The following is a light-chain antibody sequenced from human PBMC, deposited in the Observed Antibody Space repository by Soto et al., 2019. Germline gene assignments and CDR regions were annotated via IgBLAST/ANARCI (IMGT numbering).Light chain of an antibody. CDR1: HSVSGTF. CDR3: QQYGTSPGT. V-gene: IGKV3-20*01. Sequence: EIVLTQSPGTLSLSPGDRATLSCRASHSVSGTFFGWYQQKPGQAPRLLIYGASSRATGIPDRFSGSGSGTDFTLTISRLEPEDFAVYYCQQYGTSPGTFGQGTKVEIK. J-gene: IGKJ1*01. CDR2: GAS.